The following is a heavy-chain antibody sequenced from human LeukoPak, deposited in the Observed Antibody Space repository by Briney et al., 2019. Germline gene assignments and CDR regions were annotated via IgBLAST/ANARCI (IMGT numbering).Heavy chain of an antibody. CDR2: ISGSGGAT. J-gene: IGHJ4*02. CDR3: AKVYDPDSYIDY. CDR1: GFTFSNAW. Sequence: PGGSLRLSCAASGFTFSNAWMSWVRQAPGKGLEWVSVISGSGGATYYADSVKGRFTISRDNSKNTLYLQMKSLRAEDTAVYYCAKVYDPDSYIDYWGQGTLVTVSS. V-gene: IGHV3-23*01. D-gene: IGHD2/OR15-2a*01.